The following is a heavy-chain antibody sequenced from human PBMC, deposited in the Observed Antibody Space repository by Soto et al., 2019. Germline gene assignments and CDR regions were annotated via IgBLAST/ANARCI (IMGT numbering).Heavy chain of an antibody. Sequence: GRSLRLSCAASGFTFSSYRMNWVRQAPGKGLEWVSSISSSSSYIYYADSVKGRFTISRDNAKNSLYLQMNSLRAEDTSVYYCAYSSDGYIVALDIWGQGTMVT. CDR2: ISSSSSYI. D-gene: IGHD4-4*01. J-gene: IGHJ3*02. CDR1: GFTFSSYR. CDR3: AYSSDGYIVALDI. V-gene: IGHV3-21*01.